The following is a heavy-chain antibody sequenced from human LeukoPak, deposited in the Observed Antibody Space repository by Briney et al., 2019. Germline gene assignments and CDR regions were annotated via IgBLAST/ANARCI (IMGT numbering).Heavy chain of an antibody. CDR1: GGCISSVGFY. CDR2: LYYSGST. D-gene: IGHD4-17*01. CDR3: ARGDYGDYDFDY. V-gene: IGHV4-31*11. J-gene: IGHJ4*02. Sequence: TLSLTCAVSGGCISSVGFYWRWTRPPPGRCLEWIVYLYYSGSTYYNPSLKSRVTISVDTSENQSSLRLSPVTAPDTAVYYCARGDYGDYDFDYWGQGILVTVSS.